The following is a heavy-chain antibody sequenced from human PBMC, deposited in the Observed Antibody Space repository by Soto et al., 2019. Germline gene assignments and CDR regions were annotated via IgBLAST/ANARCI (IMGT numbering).Heavy chain of an antibody. D-gene: IGHD6-13*01. CDR1: GGSISSCY. Sequence: SETLSLTCTVSGGSISSCYWTWIRQPPGKGLEWIGYIYYSGSTYYNPSLKSRVTISVDTSKNQFSLKLSSVTAADTAVYYCARIGGYSSSWTIYYYYGMDVWGQGTTVTVSS. CDR3: ARIGGYSSSWTIYYYYGMDV. V-gene: IGHV4-59*12. J-gene: IGHJ6*02. CDR2: IYYSGST.